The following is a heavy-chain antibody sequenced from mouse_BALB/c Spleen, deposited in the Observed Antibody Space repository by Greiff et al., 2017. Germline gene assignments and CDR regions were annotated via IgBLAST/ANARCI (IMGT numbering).Heavy chain of an antibody. D-gene: IGHD1-1*01. CDR3: ARSRYALYYFDY. V-gene: IGHV1-7*01. CDR2: INPSTGYT. Sequence: VKLQESGAELAKPGASVKMSCKASGYTFTSYWMHWVKQRPGQGLEWIGYINPSTGYTEYNQKFKDKATLTADKSSSTAYMQLSSLTSEDSAVYYCARSRYALYYFDYWGQGTTLTVSS. J-gene: IGHJ2*01. CDR1: GYTFTSYW.